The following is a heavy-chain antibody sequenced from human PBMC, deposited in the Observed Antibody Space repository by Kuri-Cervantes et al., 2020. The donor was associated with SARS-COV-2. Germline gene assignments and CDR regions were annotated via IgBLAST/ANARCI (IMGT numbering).Heavy chain of an antibody. V-gene: IGHV4-34*01. CDR3: ARWGYYDFWSGYVVGDYYYYIDV. J-gene: IGHJ6*03. Sequence: SETLSLTCAVYGGSFSGYYWSWIRQPPGKGLEWIGEINHSGSTNYNPSLKSRVTISVDTSKNQFSLKLSSVTAADTAVYYCARWGYYDFWSGYVVGDYYYYIDVWGKGTTVTVSS. CDR2: INHSGST. CDR1: GGSFSGYY. D-gene: IGHD3-3*01.